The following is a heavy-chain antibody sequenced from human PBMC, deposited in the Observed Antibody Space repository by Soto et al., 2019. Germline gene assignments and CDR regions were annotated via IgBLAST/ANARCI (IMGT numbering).Heavy chain of an antibody. J-gene: IGHJ6*04. V-gene: IGHV3-30*18. CDR1: TFTFTTFG. CDR3: TKVRSGPSSYYYYAMDV. Sequence: GGSLRLSCEPSTFTFTTFGMHWVRQAPGKGLEWVAFISHDGSNKDYADSVKGRFTISRENPRNTLYLQMSSLRAEDTAVYYCTKVRSGPSSYYYYAMDVWGKGTTVTVS. D-gene: IGHD3-10*01. CDR2: ISHDGSNK.